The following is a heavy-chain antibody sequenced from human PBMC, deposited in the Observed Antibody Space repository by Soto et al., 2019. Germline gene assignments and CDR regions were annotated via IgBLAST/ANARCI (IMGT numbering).Heavy chain of an antibody. V-gene: IGHV3-30*18. Sequence: QVQLVASGGGVVQPGRSLRLSCAASGVTFSSYGMHWVRQAPGKGLEWVAVISYDGSNKYYADSVKGRFTISRDNSKNTLYLQMNSLRAEDTAVYYCAKGREGYLVDYWGQGTLVTVSS. CDR3: AKGREGYLVDY. D-gene: IGHD5-18*01. CDR2: ISYDGSNK. J-gene: IGHJ4*02. CDR1: GVTFSSYG.